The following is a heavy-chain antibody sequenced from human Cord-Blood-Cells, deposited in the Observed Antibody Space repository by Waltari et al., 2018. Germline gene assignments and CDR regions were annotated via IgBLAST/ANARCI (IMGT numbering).Heavy chain of an antibody. D-gene: IGHD2-2*01. CDR2: IYPGDSVT. CDR1: GYSFTSYW. Sequence: EVQLVQSGAEVKKPGESLKISCKGSGYSFTSYWIGWVRQMPGKGLEWMVIIYPGDSVTRYSPSFQGQVTISADKASGTAYLQWSSLKASDTAMYYCASTAAADAFDIWGQGTMVTVSS. V-gene: IGHV5-51*01. CDR3: ASTAAADAFDI. J-gene: IGHJ3*02.